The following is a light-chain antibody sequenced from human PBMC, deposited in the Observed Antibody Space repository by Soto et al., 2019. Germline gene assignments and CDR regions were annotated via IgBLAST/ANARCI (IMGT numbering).Light chain of an antibody. CDR1: QSISSW. V-gene: IGKV1-5*01. CDR2: DAS. Sequence: GDRVTITCRASQSISSWLAWYQQKPGKAPKLLIYDASRLESGVPSRFSGSGSGTEFTLTVSSLQPDDFATYYCQQYRPTFGQGTKVEIK. CDR3: QQYRPT. J-gene: IGKJ1*01.